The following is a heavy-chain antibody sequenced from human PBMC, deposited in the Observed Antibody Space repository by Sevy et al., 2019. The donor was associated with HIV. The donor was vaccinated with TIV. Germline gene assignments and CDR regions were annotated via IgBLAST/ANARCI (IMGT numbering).Heavy chain of an antibody. CDR3: AKEALTYYSVPGSYLAGAFDI. CDR1: GFSFSDYG. CDR2: ISATGGST. J-gene: IGHJ3*02. D-gene: IGHD3-10*01. V-gene: IGHV3-23*01. Sequence: GGSLRLSCEVAGFSFSDYGMTWVRQAPGKGLEWVSSISATGGSTYYAAFVDGRFTASRENSKNTVYLYMDGLRAEDTAVYYCAKEALTYYSVPGSYLAGAFDIWGQGTMVTVSS.